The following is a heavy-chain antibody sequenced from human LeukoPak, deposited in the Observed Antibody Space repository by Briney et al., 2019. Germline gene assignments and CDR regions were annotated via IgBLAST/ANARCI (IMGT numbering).Heavy chain of an antibody. D-gene: IGHD6-19*01. CDR2: ITPGSTYT. CDR1: GFTSSSQE. J-gene: IGHJ4*02. V-gene: IGHV3-23*01. CDR3: AKHYVRDLAVANADY. Sequence: GGSLRLSCIASGFTSSSQELTWVRQAPGKGLEWVSTITPGSTYTKYADSVAGRFTISSDDSTNTLYLQMNSLRAEDTAVYFCAKHYVRDLAVANADYWGQGTLVTVSS.